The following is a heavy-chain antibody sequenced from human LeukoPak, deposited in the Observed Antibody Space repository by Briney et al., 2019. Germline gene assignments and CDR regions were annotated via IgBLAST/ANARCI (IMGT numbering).Heavy chain of an antibody. Sequence: PGGSLRLSRAASGFTFSMYAMSWVRQAPGKGLEWVSVISVDGGGTYYADSVKGRFTISRDNSKSTLYLQMNSLRAEDTAVYYCAKDSVGVAGPDRRGQGSLVTVSS. CDR2: ISVDGGGT. CDR3: AKDSVGVAGPDR. D-gene: IGHD6-19*01. V-gene: IGHV3-23*01. J-gene: IGHJ5*02. CDR1: GFTFSMYA.